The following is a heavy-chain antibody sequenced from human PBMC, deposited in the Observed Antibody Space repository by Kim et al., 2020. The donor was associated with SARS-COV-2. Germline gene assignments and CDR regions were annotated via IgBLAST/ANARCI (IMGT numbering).Heavy chain of an antibody. CDR3: ARESQGQQLERGIDY. J-gene: IGHJ4*02. Sequence: DSVKGRLPICRDNAQNSLYLQMNSLRAEDTAVYYCARESQGQQLERGIDYWGQGTLVTVSS. V-gene: IGHV3-7*01. D-gene: IGHD6-13*01.